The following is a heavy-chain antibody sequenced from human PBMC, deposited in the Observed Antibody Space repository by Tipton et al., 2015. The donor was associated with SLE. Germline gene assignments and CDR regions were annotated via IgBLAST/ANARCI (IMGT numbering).Heavy chain of an antibody. J-gene: IGHJ4*02. Sequence: LRLSCTVSGGSISSSSYYWGWIRQPPGKGLEWIGSIYYSGSTYYNPSLKSRVTISVDTSKNQFSLKLSSVTAADTAVYYCARKGYYDSSGYFDSWGQGTLVTVSS. CDR3: ARKGYYDSSGYFDS. V-gene: IGHV4-39*07. CDR2: IYYSGST. D-gene: IGHD3-22*01. CDR1: GGSISSSSYY.